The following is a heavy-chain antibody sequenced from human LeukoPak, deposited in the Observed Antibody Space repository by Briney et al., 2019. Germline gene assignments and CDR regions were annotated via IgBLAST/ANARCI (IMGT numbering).Heavy chain of an antibody. CDR2: IYPGDSDT. CDR3: ARHSSSLSYYYYGMDV. CDR1: GYSFTSYW. D-gene: IGHD6-13*01. V-gene: IGHV5-51*01. Sequence: GESLKISCKGSGYSFTSYWIGWVRQMPGKAREWMGFIYPGDSDTRYSPSFQGQVTISADKSISTAYLQWSSLKASDTAMYYCARHSSSLSYYYYGMDVWGQGTTVTVSS. J-gene: IGHJ6*02.